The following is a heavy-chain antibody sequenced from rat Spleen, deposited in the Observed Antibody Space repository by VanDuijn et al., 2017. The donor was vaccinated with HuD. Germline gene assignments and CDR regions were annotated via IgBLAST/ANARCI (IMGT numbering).Heavy chain of an antibody. V-gene: IGHV2S12*01. CDR3: NRDEYRNNWGFDY. J-gene: IGHJ2*01. CDR2: ISSGGIT. Sequence: QLQESGPGLVQPSQTLSLTCTVSGFSLSSNGVSWVRQPPGKGLEWIAAISSGGITYYNSALKSRLSISRDTSKSQVFLEMNSLQTEDTAIYFCNRDEYRNNWGFDYWGQGVMVTVSS. D-gene: IGHD1-5*01. CDR1: GFSLSSNG.